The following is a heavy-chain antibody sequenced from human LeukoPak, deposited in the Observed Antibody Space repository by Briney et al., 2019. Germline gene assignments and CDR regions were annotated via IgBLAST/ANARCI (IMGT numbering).Heavy chain of an antibody. V-gene: IGHV1-18*01. D-gene: IGHD4-17*01. CDR1: GYTFSNSG. CDR2: MSAYNGNA. J-gene: IGHJ6*03. CDR3: ARSYGDYYYYYYMDV. Sequence: ASLKVSCKASGYTFSNSGISWVRQAPGHGLEWMGWMSAYNGNANYAQKLQGRVTMTTDTSTSTAYMERRSLRSDYTAVYYCARSYGDYYYYYYMDVWGKGTTVTISS.